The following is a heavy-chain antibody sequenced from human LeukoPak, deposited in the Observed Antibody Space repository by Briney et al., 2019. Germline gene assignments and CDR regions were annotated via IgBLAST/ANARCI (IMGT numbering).Heavy chain of an antibody. CDR2: IYHSGST. CDR1: GGSISSSNW. J-gene: IGHJ4*02. Sequence: SGTLSLTCAVSGGSISSSNWWSWVRQPPGKGLEWIGEIYHSGSTNYNPSLKSRVTISVDKSKNQFSLKLSSVTAADTAVYYCARGDYYDSSGYYYVLGYWGQGTLVTVSS. D-gene: IGHD3-22*01. V-gene: IGHV4-4*02. CDR3: ARGDYYDSSGYYYVLGY.